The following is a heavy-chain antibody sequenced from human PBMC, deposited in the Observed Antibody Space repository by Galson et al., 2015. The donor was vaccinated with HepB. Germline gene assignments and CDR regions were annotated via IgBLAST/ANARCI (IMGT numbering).Heavy chain of an antibody. CDR1: GFTFSSYA. J-gene: IGHJ4*02. CDR2: ISSNGGST. Sequence: SLRLSCAASGFTFSSYAMHWVRQAPGKGLEYVSAISSNGGSTYYADSVKGRFTISRDNSKNTLYLQMSSLRAEDTAVYYCVKDIPTYGSGRPVFDYWGQGTLVTVSS. V-gene: IGHV3-64D*06. CDR3: VKDIPTYGSGRPVFDY. D-gene: IGHD3-10*01.